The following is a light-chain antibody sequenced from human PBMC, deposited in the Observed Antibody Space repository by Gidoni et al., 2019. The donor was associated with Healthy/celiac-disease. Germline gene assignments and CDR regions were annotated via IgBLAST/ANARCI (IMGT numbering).Light chain of an antibody. CDR1: QSISSY. Sequence: DIQITQSPSSLSASVGDRVTIPCRASQSISSYLNWYQQKPGKAPKLLIYGASSLQSGVPARFSGSGSGTDFTLTISSLEPEDFAAYYCQQSYSTPRTFGQXTKVEIK. V-gene: IGKV1-39*01. CDR2: GAS. J-gene: IGKJ1*01. CDR3: QQSYSTPRT.